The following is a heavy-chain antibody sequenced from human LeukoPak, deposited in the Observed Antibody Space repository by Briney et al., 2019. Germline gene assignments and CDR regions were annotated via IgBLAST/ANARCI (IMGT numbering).Heavy chain of an antibody. Sequence: PGGSLRLSCAVSGFTFSSYGMHWVRQAPGKGLEWVAVIWYDGSNKYYADSVKGRFTISRDNSKNTLYLQMNSLRAEDTAVYYCASPGAPNYYYMDVWGKGTTVTVSS. CDR2: IWYDGSNK. V-gene: IGHV3-33*01. CDR3: ASPGAPNYYYMDV. CDR1: GFTFSSYG. J-gene: IGHJ6*03.